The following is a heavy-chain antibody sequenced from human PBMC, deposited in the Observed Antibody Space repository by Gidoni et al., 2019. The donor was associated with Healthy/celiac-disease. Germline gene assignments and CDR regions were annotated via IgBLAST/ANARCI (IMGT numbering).Heavy chain of an antibody. Sequence: QVQLVQSGAEVKKPGASVKVSCKASGYTFTGYYMHWVRQAPGQGLEWMGWINPNSGGTNYAQKFQGRVTMTRDTSISTAYMELSRLRSDDTAVYYCARDYSGYDSYRVYYYYGMDVWGQGTTVTVSS. CDR3: ARDYSGYDSYRVYYYYGMDV. CDR2: INPNSGGT. CDR1: GYTFTGYY. D-gene: IGHD5-12*01. J-gene: IGHJ6*02. V-gene: IGHV1-2*02.